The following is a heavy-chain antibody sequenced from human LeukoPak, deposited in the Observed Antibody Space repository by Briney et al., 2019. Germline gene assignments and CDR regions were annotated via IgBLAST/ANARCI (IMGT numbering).Heavy chain of an antibody. V-gene: IGHV4-4*07. CDR2: VYSTGNA. CDR1: GGSISNYY. Sequence: SETLSLTCTVSGGSISNYYWNWIRQPAGKRLEWIGRVYSTGNANYNPSLKSRVALSVDTSKNQFSLNLNSVTAADTAVYYCARDYSEDAYPYYFDYWGQGALVTVSS. D-gene: IGHD2-21*01. CDR3: ARDYSEDAYPYYFDY. J-gene: IGHJ4*02.